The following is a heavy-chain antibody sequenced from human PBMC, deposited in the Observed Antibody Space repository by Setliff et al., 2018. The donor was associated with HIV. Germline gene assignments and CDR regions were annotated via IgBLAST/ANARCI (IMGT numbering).Heavy chain of an antibody. Sequence: PSETLSLTCAVSGGYLSNSNWWSWVRQPTGKGLELIGEIYHSGSTNYNPSLESRVTISVDTSKSQFSLKLNCVTAADTAVYYCARGGTSSNWFGPWGQGTLVTVSS. D-gene: IGHD2-2*01. CDR2: IYHSGST. V-gene: IGHV4-4*02. CDR1: GGYLSNSNW. CDR3: ARGGTSSNWFGP. J-gene: IGHJ5*02.